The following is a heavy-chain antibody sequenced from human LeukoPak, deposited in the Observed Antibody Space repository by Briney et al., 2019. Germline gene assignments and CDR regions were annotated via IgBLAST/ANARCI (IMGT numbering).Heavy chain of an antibody. CDR1: GGSFSGYY. Sequence: PSETLSLTCAVSGGSFSGYYWSWIRQPPGKGLEWIGEINHSGSTNYNPSLKSRVTISVDTSKNQFSLKLSSVTAADTAVYYCARDSRAPWSSSWQIWGQGTMVTVSS. J-gene: IGHJ3*02. CDR2: INHSGST. D-gene: IGHD6-13*01. V-gene: IGHV4-34*01. CDR3: ARDSRAPWSSSWQI.